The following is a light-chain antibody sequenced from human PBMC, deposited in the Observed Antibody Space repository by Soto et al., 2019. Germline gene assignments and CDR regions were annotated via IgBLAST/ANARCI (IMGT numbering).Light chain of an antibody. Sequence: QSALTQPPSASGSPGQSVTISCTGTGSDVGGYNYVSWYQQHPGKAPKLMIYEVSKRPSGVPDRFSGSKSGNTASLTVSGLQAEDEADYYCSSYAGSLYVFRTGTKLTVL. CDR3: SSYAGSLYV. CDR2: EVS. V-gene: IGLV2-8*01. CDR1: GSDVGGYNY. J-gene: IGLJ1*01.